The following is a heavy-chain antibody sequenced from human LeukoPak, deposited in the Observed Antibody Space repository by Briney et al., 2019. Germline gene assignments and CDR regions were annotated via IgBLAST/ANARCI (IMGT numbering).Heavy chain of an antibody. D-gene: IGHD4-17*01. J-gene: IGHJ4*02. CDR3: AKGRHVRSLSLVDY. V-gene: IGHV3-23*01. Sequence: PGGSVRLSCSAYGFTFSSYAMMWLPPAPGKGLEGVSTLCDSGRHTYSADYVKGRLTVSRDNSKNTLDLDMNSLSAEDTAVYYCAKGRHVRSLSLVDYWGQGTLVTVSS. CDR1: GFTFSSYA. CDR2: LCDSGRHT.